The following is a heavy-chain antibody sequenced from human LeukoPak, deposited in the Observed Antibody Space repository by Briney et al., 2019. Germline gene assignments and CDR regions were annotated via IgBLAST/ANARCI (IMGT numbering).Heavy chain of an antibody. D-gene: IGHD3-9*01. CDR3: AKPFDLGDFDYLNY. CDR2: ISGSGDNT. J-gene: IGHJ4*02. Sequence: GGSLRLSCAGSGFTFSTYAMSWVRQAPGKGLEWVSVISGSGDNTYYADSVKGRFTISRDNSRNTLYLQVNSLRAEDTAVYYCAKPFDLGDFDYLNYWGQGALVTVSS. CDR1: GFTFSTYA. V-gene: IGHV3-23*01.